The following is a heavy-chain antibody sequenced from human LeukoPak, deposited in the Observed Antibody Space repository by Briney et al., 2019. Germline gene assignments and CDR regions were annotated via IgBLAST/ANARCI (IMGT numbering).Heavy chain of an antibody. CDR1: GFSFSSYW. J-gene: IGHJ4*02. CDR3: ARDSHNGWFGEVGY. Sequence: GGSLRLSCAASGFSFSSYWMHWVREAPGKGLVWVSRINSDGSSTSYADSVKGRFTISRDNAKNTLYLQMSSLRAEDTAVYYCARDSHNGWFGEVGYWGQGTLVTVSS. CDR2: INSDGSST. V-gene: IGHV3-74*01. D-gene: IGHD3-10*01.